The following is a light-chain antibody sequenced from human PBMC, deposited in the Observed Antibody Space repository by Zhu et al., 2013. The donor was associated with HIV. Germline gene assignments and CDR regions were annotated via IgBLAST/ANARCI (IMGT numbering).Light chain of an antibody. CDR3: QQYDRSPQT. J-gene: IGKJ1*01. CDR1: QSVSGY. V-gene: IGKV3-20*01. Sequence: EIVLTQSPGTLSLSPGERATLSCRASQSVSGYLAWYQHKPGQAPRLLIYGSYTRPTGIPDRFSGSGSGTDFTLTVRRLEPEDFALYYCQQYDRSPQTFGQGTKVEIK. CDR2: GSY.